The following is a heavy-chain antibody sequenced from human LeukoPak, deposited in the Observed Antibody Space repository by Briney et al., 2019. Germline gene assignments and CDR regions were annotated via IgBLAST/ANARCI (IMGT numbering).Heavy chain of an antibody. J-gene: IGHJ5*02. CDR3: AKEPSWSGWFDP. Sequence: SEPLSLTYTVSGGPISSYYWSWLRQPPGKGLEWKGLEWIGYIYYSGSTNYNPSLNNRITISVDTSKNEFSLKLSSVTAADTAVYYGAKEPSWSGWFDPWGQGTLVTVSS. D-gene: IGHD1-14*01. CDR2: IYYSGST. V-gene: IGHV4-59*01. CDR1: GGPISSYY.